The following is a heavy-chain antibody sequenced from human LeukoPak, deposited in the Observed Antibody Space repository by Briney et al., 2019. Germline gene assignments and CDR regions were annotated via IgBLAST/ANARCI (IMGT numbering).Heavy chain of an antibody. CDR1: RFTFRGSA. CDR3: TRRGSIAVAGLFDY. Sequence: GGSLRLSCAASRFTFRGSAMHWVRQASGKGLEWVGRIRSKANSYATAYAASVKGRFTISRADSTNTAYLQMNSLKTEDTAVYYCTRRGSIAVAGLFDYWGQGTLVTVSS. J-gene: IGHJ4*02. CDR2: IRSKANSYAT. V-gene: IGHV3-73*01. D-gene: IGHD6-19*01.